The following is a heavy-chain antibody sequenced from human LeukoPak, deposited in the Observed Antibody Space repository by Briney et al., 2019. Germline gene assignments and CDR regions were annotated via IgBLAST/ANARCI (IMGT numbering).Heavy chain of an antibody. J-gene: IGHJ4*02. D-gene: IGHD2/OR15-2a*01. Sequence: SETLSLTCSVSGYNINKGYHWGWVRQPLGKGLEWIGAIYHSGTTYYNPSLKNRLTFSVDTSNNQFSVRLRSVTAADTAIYYCGRYKSTLGPFDFWGQGTLVTVSS. V-gene: IGHV4-38-2*02. CDR2: IYHSGTT. CDR3: GRYKSTLGPFDF. CDR1: GYNINKGYH.